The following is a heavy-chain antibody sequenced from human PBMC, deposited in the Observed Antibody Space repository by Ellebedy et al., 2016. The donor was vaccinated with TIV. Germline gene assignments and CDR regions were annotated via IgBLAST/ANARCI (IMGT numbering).Heavy chain of an antibody. V-gene: IGHV5-10-1*01. CDR2: IDPSDFYT. CDR3: ARHGFSSYYQGVDV. J-gene: IGHJ6*02. CDR1: GYSFTSYW. Sequence: GESLKISXTGSGYSFTSYWISWERQMPGKGVEWRGRIDPSDFYTNYNPSFRGLVTMSADQSVTTVYLQWHNLRASDTAIYYCARHGFSSYYQGVDVWGLGTTVTVSS. D-gene: IGHD5-24*01.